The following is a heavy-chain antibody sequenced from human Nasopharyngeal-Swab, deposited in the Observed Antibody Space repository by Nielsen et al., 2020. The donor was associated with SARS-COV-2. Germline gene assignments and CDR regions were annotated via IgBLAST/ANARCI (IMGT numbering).Heavy chain of an antibody. CDR2: TYYRSMWNN. CDR3: ARIAVAVSPV. D-gene: IGHD6-19*01. CDR1: GDSVSSNTAA. V-gene: IGHV6-1*01. Sequence: SKTLSLTCAISGDSVSSNTAAWNWIRQSPSRGLEWLGRTYYRSMWNNDYAVSVRGRITINPDPSKNQFSLQLNSVTPEDTAVYYCARIAVAVSPVWGQGTLVTVSS. J-gene: IGHJ4*02.